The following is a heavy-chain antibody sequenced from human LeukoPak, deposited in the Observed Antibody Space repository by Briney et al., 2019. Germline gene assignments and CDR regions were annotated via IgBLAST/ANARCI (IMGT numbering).Heavy chain of an antibody. J-gene: IGHJ6*03. CDR1: GYSFNSYW. CDR3: ARLGNSGSPFYYYYYMDV. CDR2: IYPGDSDT. V-gene: IGHV5-51*01. Sequence: GESLKISCKGSGYSFNSYWIGWVRQMPGKGLEWMGIIYPGDSDTRYSPSFQGQVTISADKSISTAYLQWSSLKASDTAMYYCARLGNSGSPFYYYYYMDVWGKGTTVTVSS. D-gene: IGHD4-23*01.